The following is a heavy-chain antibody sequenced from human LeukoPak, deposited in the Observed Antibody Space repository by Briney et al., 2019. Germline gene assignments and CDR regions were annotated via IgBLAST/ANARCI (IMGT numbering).Heavy chain of an antibody. J-gene: IGHJ4*02. CDR3: ARGRRLGAYCGGDCYRYYFDY. CDR2: INHSGST. CDR1: GGSFSVYY. D-gene: IGHD2-21*02. Sequence: SETLSLTCAVYGGSFSVYYWSWIRQPPGKGLEWIGEINHSGSTNYNPSLKSRVTVSVDTSKNQFSLKLSSVTAADTAVYYCARGRRLGAYCGGDCYRYYFDYWGQGTLVTVSS. V-gene: IGHV4-34*01.